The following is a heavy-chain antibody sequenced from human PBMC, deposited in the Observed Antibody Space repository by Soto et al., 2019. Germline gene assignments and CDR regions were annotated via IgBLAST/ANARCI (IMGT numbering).Heavy chain of an antibody. CDR1: GGSISSYY. Sequence: PSETLSLTCTVSGGSISSYYLSWIRQPPGKGLEWIGYIYYSGSTNYNPSLKSRVTISVDTSKNQFSLKLSSVTAADTAVYYCASGKIMITFGGFDYWGQGTLVTVSS. CDR2: IYYSGST. CDR3: ASGKIMITFGGFDY. D-gene: IGHD3-16*01. J-gene: IGHJ4*02. V-gene: IGHV4-59*01.